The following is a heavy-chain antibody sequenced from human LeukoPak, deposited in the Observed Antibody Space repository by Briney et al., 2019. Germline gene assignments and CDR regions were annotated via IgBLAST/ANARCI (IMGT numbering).Heavy chain of an antibody. J-gene: IGHJ4*02. D-gene: IGHD1-26*01. CDR3: AKDSGGSYFYLPYYFDY. CDR2: ISGSGGST. CDR1: GFTFSSYA. V-gene: IGHV3-23*01. Sequence: GSLRLSCAASGFTFSSYAMSWVRQAPGKGLEWVSAISGSGGSTYYADSVKGRFTISRDNSKNTLYLQMNSLRAEDTAVYYCAKDSGGSYFYLPYYFDYWGQGTLVTVSS.